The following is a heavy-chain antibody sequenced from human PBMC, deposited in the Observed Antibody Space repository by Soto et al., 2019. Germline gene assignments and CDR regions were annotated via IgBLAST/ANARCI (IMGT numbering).Heavy chain of an antibody. V-gene: IGHV1-69*13. CDR1: VGTSSSYA. CDR3: ARGPGGLFYYDSSGYLAPLDS. D-gene: IGHD3-22*01. Sequence: SVKVSCKASVGTSSSYAISWVRQAPGQGLEWMGGIIPIFGTANDAQKFQGRVTITADESTSTAYMELSSLRSEDTAVYYCARGPGGLFYYDSSGYLAPLDSWGQGTLVTVSS. J-gene: IGHJ4*02. CDR2: IIPIFGTA.